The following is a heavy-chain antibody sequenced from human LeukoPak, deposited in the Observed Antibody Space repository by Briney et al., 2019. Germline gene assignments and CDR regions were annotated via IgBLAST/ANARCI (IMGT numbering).Heavy chain of an antibody. CDR1: GFSFSDYA. CDR2: ISGGVGVGST. D-gene: IGHD1-26*01. Sequence: GGSLRLSCTASGFSFSDYAMNWVRQAPGKGLEWVSAISGGVGVGSTYYADSVKGRFTISRDNSKSTLHLQMSSLRAEDTAVYYCAKRTKYGIHALDYWGQGTLVTVSS. J-gene: IGHJ4*02. CDR3: AKRTKYGIHALDY. V-gene: IGHV3-23*01.